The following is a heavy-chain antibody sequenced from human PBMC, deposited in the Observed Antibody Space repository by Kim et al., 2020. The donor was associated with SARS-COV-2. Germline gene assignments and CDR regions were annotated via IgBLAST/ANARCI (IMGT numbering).Heavy chain of an antibody. J-gene: IGHJ4*02. D-gene: IGHD3-3*01. V-gene: IGHV3-23*01. CDR3: AKAAYYEYGYYFDY. Sequence: ADTVTGRFTITRDNAKNTLYLQMNSLRAEDTAVNYFAKAAYYEYGYYFDYWGQRTLVTVSS.